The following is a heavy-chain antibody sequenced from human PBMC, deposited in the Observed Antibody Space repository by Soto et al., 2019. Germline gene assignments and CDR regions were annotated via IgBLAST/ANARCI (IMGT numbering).Heavy chain of an antibody. CDR1: GGSVNSGGYS. V-gene: IGHV4-30-2*01. Sequence: SETLSLTCSVSGGSVNSGGYSWSWIRQPPGKGLEWIGFISPSGSPAYNPSLKSRVTISVDRSNNQISLELSSVTAADTAVYYCARGVLAWGPGTLVTVS. CDR3: ARGVLA. J-gene: IGHJ5*02. CDR2: ISPSGSP. D-gene: IGHD2-8*01.